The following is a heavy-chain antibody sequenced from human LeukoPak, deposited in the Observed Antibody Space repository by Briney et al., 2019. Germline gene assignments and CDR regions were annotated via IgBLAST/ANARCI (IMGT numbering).Heavy chain of an antibody. CDR2: IYYSGST. CDR1: GGSISSYY. V-gene: IGHV4-59*08. J-gene: IGHJ4*02. CDR3: ARQNRVTIFDY. D-gene: IGHD3-9*01. Sequence: PSETLSLTCTVSGGSISSYYWSWIRQPPGKGLEWIGYIYYSGSTNYNPSLKSRVTISVDTSKNQFSLKLSSVTAVDTAVYYCARQNRVTIFDYWGQGTLVTVSS.